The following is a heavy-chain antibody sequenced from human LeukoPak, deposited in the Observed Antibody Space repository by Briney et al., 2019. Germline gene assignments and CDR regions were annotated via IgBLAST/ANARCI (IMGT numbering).Heavy chain of an antibody. V-gene: IGHV3-21*01. J-gene: IGHJ6*03. D-gene: IGHD1-26*01. CDR3: ARDPYNGNYGDSYYYYMDV. CDR1: GFTFSTYN. Sequence: TGGSLRLSCAASGFTFSTYNMNWARQAPGKGLEWVSSITSSSSYTFYADSVKGRFTISRDNAKNSLYLQMNSLRAEDTAIYYCARDPYNGNYGDSYYYYMDVWGKGTTVTISS. CDR2: ITSSSSYT.